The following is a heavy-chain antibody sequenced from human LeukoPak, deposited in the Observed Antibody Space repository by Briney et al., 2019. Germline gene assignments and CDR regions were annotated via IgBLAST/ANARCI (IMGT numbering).Heavy chain of an antibody. CDR3: ARYASTGYYRYYFDY. Sequence: SETLSLTCTVSGGSISSSSYSWGWIRQPPGKGLEWMGTIYYSGSTYYNPSLKSRVTISEDTSKNQFSLNLSSVTAADTAVYYSARYASTGYYRYYFDYWGQGTLVTVSS. CDR2: IYYSGST. J-gene: IGHJ4*02. V-gene: IGHV4-39*01. CDR1: GGSISSSSYS. D-gene: IGHD3-22*01.